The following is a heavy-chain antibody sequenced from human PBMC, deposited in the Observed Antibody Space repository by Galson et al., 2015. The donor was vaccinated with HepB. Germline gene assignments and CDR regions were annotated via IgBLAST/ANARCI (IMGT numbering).Heavy chain of an antibody. CDR1: GGTFSSYA. CDR2: IIPILGIA. J-gene: IGHJ4*02. V-gene: IGHV1-69*10. CDR3: ASNVGGVIVRFDY. Sequence: SVKVSCKASGGTFSSYAISWVRQAPGQGLEWMGGIIPILGIANYAQKFQGRVTITADKSTSTAYMELSSLRSEDTAVYYCASNVGGVIVRFDYWGQGTLVTVSS. D-gene: IGHD3-16*02.